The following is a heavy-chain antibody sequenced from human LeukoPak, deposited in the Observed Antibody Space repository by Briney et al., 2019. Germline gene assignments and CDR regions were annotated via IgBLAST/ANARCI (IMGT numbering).Heavy chain of an antibody. CDR2: ISASGGST. Sequence: GGSLRLSCAASGFTFRSHNMSWVRQAPGKGLEWVSGISASGGSTFYADSVKGRFTISRDNSKNTLYLQMNSLRAEDTAVYYCAGLRGYYDSSGYYPFDYWGQGTLVTVSS. CDR1: GFTFRSHN. D-gene: IGHD3-22*01. V-gene: IGHV3-23*01. J-gene: IGHJ4*02. CDR3: AGLRGYYDSSGYYPFDY.